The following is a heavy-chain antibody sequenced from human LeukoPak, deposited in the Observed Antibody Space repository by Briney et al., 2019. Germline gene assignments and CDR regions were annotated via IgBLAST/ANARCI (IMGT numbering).Heavy chain of an antibody. CDR2: INTDGSTT. CDR3: GRGNGHAFDI. J-gene: IGHJ3*02. Sequence: AGSLRLSCAASGFTFSSYWMHWVRHAPGKGLVWVSHINTDGSTTTYADSVKGRFTISRDNAKNTLYLQMNSLRAEDTAVYYCGRGNGHAFDIWGQGTMVTVSS. V-gene: IGHV3-74*01. D-gene: IGHD2-8*01. CDR1: GFTFSSYW.